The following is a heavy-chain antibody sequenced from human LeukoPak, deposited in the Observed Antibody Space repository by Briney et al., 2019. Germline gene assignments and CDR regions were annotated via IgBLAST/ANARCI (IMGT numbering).Heavy chain of an antibody. D-gene: IGHD3-3*01. V-gene: IGHV1-69*01. CDR2: IIPIFGTA. Sequence: SVKVSCKASGGTFSSYAISWVRQAPGQGLEWMGGIIPIFGTANYARKFQGRVTITADESTSTAYMELSSLRSEDTAVFYCARKRGDYNCCTGHIDNWCQGTGVLVSS. CDR3: ARKRGDYNCCTGHIDN. CDR1: GGTFSSYA. J-gene: IGHJ4*02.